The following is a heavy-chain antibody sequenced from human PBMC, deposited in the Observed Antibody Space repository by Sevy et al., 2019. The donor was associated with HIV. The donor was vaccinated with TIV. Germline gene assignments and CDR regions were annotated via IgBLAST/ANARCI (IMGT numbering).Heavy chain of an antibody. V-gene: IGHV3-30-3*01. Sequence: GGSLRRSCAASGFTFSSYAMHWVRQAPGKGLEWVAVISYDGSNKYYADSVKGRFTISGANSKNSLYLQMNSLRAEETVVYYGAGTDYGDYLQLFDYWGQGTLVTVSS. CDR1: GFTFSSYA. D-gene: IGHD4-17*01. J-gene: IGHJ4*02. CDR2: ISYDGSNK. CDR3: AGTDYGDYLQLFDY.